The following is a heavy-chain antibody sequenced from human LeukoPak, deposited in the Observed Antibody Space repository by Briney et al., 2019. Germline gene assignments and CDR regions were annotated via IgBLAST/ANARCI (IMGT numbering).Heavy chain of an antibody. Sequence: PSETLSLTCTVSGGSISSYYWNWIRQPPGKGLEWIGYIYYSGSTNYSPSLKSRVTISVDTSKNQFSLKLSSVTAADTAVYYCARESTVTGFDYWGQGTLVTVSS. V-gene: IGHV4-59*01. CDR1: GGSISSYY. D-gene: IGHD4-17*01. J-gene: IGHJ4*02. CDR2: IYYSGST. CDR3: ARESTVTGFDY.